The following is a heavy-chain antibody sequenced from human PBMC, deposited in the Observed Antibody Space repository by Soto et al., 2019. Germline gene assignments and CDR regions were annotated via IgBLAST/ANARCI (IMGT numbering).Heavy chain of an antibody. V-gene: IGHV1-69*13. Sequence: GASVKVSCKASGGTFSSYAISWVRQAPGQGLEWMGGIIPIFGTANYAQKFQGRVTITADESTSTAYMELSSLRSEDTAVYYCARSVSYSGSYYKNWFDPWGQGTLVTVSS. D-gene: IGHD1-26*01. CDR3: ARSVSYSGSYYKNWFDP. CDR2: IIPIFGTA. J-gene: IGHJ5*02. CDR1: GGTFSSYA.